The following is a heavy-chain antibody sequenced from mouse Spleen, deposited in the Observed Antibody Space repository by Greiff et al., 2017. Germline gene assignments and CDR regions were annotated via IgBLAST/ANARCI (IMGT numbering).Heavy chain of an antibody. V-gene: IGHV5-6*01. J-gene: IGHJ2*01. CDR1: GFTFSSYG. Sequence: EVNLVESGGDLVKPGGSLKLSCAASGFTFSSYGMSWVRQTPDKRLEWVATISSGGSYTYYPDSVKGRFTISRDNAKNTLYLQMSSLKSEDTAMYYCARHPNSFDYWGQGTTLTVSS. CDR3: ARHPNSFDY. CDR2: ISSGGSYT.